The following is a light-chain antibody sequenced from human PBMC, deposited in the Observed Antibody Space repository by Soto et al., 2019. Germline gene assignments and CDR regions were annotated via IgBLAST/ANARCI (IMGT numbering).Light chain of an antibody. CDR3: QQSYSSTWT. CDR1: QGISTF. Sequence: DIQMTQSPSSLSASVVDRVTITFRASQGISTFLNWYQQKPGKAPKLLIYAASSLQSGVPSRFSGSGSETDFTLTISSLQPEDFATYSCQQSYSSTWTCGQGTKVDI. V-gene: IGKV1-39*01. CDR2: AAS. J-gene: IGKJ1*01.